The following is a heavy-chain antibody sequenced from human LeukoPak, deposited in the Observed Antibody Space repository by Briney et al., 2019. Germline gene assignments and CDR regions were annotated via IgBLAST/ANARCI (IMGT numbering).Heavy chain of an antibody. CDR1: GGSFSGYY. CDR2: INHSGST. J-gene: IGHJ3*02. D-gene: IGHD3-3*01. V-gene: IGHV4-34*01. CDR3: ARHRKLRFLEWPLDI. Sequence: SETLSLTCAVYGGSFSGYYWSWIRQPPGKGLEWIGEINHSGSTNYNPSLKSRVTMSVDTSKNQFSLKLSSVTAADTAVYYCARHRKLRFLEWPLDIWGQGTMVTVSS.